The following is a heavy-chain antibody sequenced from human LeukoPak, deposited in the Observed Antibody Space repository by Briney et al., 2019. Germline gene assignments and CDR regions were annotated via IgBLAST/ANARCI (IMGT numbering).Heavy chain of an antibody. D-gene: IGHD5-12*01. V-gene: IGHV3-21*01. J-gene: IGHJ4*02. CDR1: GFTFSSYW. Sequence: GGSLRLSCAASGFTFSSYWMTWVRQAPGKGLEWVSSISSSSSYIYYADSVKGRFTISRDNAKNSLYLQMNSLRAEDTAVYYCARDLGGYDYVGGYWGQGTLVTVSS. CDR3: ARDLGGYDYVGGY. CDR2: ISSSSSYI.